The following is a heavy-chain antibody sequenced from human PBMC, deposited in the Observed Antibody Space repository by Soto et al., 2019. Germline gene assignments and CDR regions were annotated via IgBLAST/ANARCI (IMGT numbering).Heavy chain of an antibody. CDR1: GFAISRGYY. V-gene: IGHV4-38-2*02. Sequence: SETLSLTCSVSGFAISRGYYWSWVRQPPGKGLEWIGSIYPSVSSYHNPSLATRLRLSIDTSKNQFTLNLTSVTAADTALYFCAREKVGTTFFDNWGQGIQVTVSS. CDR2: IYPSVSS. CDR3: AREKVGTTFFDN. J-gene: IGHJ4*02. D-gene: IGHD1-1*01.